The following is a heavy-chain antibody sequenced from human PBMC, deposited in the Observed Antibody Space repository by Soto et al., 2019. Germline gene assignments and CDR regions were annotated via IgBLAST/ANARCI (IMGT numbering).Heavy chain of an antibody. CDR1: GYPFTDYY. CDR2: ISPSGGGT. J-gene: IGHJ1*01. D-gene: IGHD3-22*01. V-gene: IGHV1-46*01. Sequence: GASVKVSCKASGYPFTDYYMHWVRQAPGRGLEWTGIISPSGGGTKYAQKFQGRVTMTRDTSTNTAYMELRSLRSEDTAIYYCARGYYFDSSGYYSREFLQHWGQGTLVTVSS. CDR3: ARGYYFDSSGYYSREFLQH.